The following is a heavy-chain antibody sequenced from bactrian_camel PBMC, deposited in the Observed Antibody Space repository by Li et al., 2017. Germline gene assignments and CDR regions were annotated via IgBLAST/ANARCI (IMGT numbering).Heavy chain of an antibody. V-gene: IGHV3S53*01. CDR1: GHSRGSNC. J-gene: IGHJ4*01. D-gene: IGHD1*01. Sequence: HVQLVESGGGSVQTGGSLRLSCVVSGHSRGSNCVGWYRLPPGRAPAEREGVASMSNDGRVNYADAVKGRFTLSKDNAKNTAYLEMNNLKPEDTAMYYCAAIGERRWRGYCPLSPDLYYWGQGTQVTVS. CDR3: AAIGERRWRGYCPLSPDLYY. CDR2: MSNDGRV.